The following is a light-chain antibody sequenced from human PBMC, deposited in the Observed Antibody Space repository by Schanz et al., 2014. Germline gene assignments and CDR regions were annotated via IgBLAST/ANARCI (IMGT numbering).Light chain of an antibody. J-gene: IGKJ5*01. CDR3: QQYGSSPPIT. CDR2: GGS. CDR1: QTVTSGY. V-gene: IGKV3-20*01. Sequence: EIVLTQSPGTLSLSPGERVTLSCRASQTVTSGYLAWYQQKPGQTPRLIIYGGSSRATGIPDRFSGSGSGTDFTLTISRLEPEDFAVYYCQQYGSSPPITFGQGTRLEIK.